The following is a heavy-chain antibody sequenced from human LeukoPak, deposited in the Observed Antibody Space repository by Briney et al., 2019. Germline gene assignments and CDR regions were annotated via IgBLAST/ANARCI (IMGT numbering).Heavy chain of an antibody. V-gene: IGHV3-23*01. D-gene: IGHD3-3*01. Sequence: GGSLRLSCAASGFTFSSYAMSWVRQAPGKGLEWVSAISGSGGSTYYADSVKGRFTISRDNSKNTLYLQMNSLSAEDTAVYYCAKGVIFWSGTYYFDYWGQGTLVTVSS. CDR1: GFTFSSYA. CDR3: AKGVIFWSGTYYFDY. J-gene: IGHJ4*02. CDR2: ISGSGGST.